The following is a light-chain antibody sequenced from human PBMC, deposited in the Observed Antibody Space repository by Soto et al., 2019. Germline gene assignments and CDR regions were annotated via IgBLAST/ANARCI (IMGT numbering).Light chain of an antibody. CDR2: GVS. CDR3: QQFCTSSLVT. J-gene: IGKJ3*01. V-gene: IGKV3-20*01. CDR1: QSVNTKY. Sequence: EIVLTQSPGTLSLSPGERATLSCRASQSVNTKYLAWYQQKPGQAPRLLISGVSSRATGIPDRFSGSGSGTDFILTISRVEPEDFAVYYCQQFCTSSLVTFGPGTKVDIK.